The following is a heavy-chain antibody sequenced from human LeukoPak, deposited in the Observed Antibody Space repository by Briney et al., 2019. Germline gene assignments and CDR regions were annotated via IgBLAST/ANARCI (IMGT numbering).Heavy chain of an antibody. J-gene: IGHJ6*03. CDR1: GYTFTMYY. D-gene: IGHD3-16*01. V-gene: IGHV1-46*01. CDR3: ARGQRRWVSANVGGLFASYYTYYYMDV. Sequence: ASVKVSCKASGYTFTMYYVHWVRQAPGQVLEWMGVIDPTDGATTNAQRFQGRVTMTRDMSTTTVYMDLRSLRSEDTAVYFCARGQRRWVSANVGGLFASYYTYYYMDVWGRGTTVTVSS. CDR2: IDPTDGAT.